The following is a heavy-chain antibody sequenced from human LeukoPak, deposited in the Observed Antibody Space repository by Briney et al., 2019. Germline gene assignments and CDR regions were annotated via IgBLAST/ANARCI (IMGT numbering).Heavy chain of an antibody. V-gene: IGHV3-53*01. CDR3: TRSGYRHPYHFDS. CDR2: VYTGGGT. J-gene: IGHJ4*02. CDR1: GFSVRTTY. Sequence: GGSLRLSCVVSGFSVRTTYMSWVRQAPGKGPEWVSVVYTGGGTDHADSVKGRFTISRDNSKNTLSLQMNSLRVEDTAIYYCTRSGYRHPYHFDSWGQGTLVTVSS. D-gene: IGHD3-22*01.